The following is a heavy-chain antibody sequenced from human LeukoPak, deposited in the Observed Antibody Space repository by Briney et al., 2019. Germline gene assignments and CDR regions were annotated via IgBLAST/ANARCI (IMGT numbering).Heavy chain of an antibody. Sequence: GKSLRLSCVGAGFVFSNHVIHWVRQAPGQGLEWVSMISYDGSGKHYADSVGGRLTISRDNSKNTVYLQMDSLTAEDAAIYYCARDLWGVAVAGAGKDVWGQGTTVTVSS. D-gene: IGHD3-16*01. CDR3: ARDLWGVAVAGAGKDV. CDR1: GFVFSNHV. V-gene: IGHV3-30*04. CDR2: ISYDGSGK. J-gene: IGHJ6*02.